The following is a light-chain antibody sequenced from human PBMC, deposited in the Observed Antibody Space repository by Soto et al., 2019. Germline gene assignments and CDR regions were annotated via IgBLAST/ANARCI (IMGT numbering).Light chain of an antibody. CDR2: GAS. V-gene: IGKV3-20*01. CDR1: QTMSSNY. J-gene: IGKJ1*01. Sequence: DIGLTKSPGTVSLSPGEGATLSCRASQTMSSNYLAWYQQKPGQAPRLLIYGASNRATGIPDRFSGSGSGTDFTLTISRLEPEDFAVYYCQQYGSSGTFGQGTKVDIK. CDR3: QQYGSSGT.